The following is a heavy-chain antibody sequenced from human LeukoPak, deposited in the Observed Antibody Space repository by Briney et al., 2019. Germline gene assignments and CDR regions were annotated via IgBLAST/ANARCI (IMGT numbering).Heavy chain of an antibody. Sequence: PSETLSLTCTVSGGSISSSSYYWGWIHQPPGKGLEWIGSIYYSGSTYYNPSLKSRVTISVDTSKNQFSLKLSSVTAADTAVYYCARSSYDYVWGSYLNWGQGTLVTVSS. V-gene: IGHV4-39*01. J-gene: IGHJ4*02. CDR3: ARSSYDYVWGSYLN. D-gene: IGHD3-16*01. CDR2: IYYSGST. CDR1: GGSISSSSYY.